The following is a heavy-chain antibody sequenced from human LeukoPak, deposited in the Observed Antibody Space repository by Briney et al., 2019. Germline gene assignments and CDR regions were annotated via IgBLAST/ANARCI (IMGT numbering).Heavy chain of an antibody. V-gene: IGHV4-61*01. CDR2: IYYSGST. J-gene: IGHJ4*02. Sequence: SETLSLTCTVSGGSVSSGTYCWSWIRQPPGKGLEWIGYIYYSGSTNYNPSLKSRVTISIDTSKNQFSLKLSSVTAADTAVYYCARDRVRGNANPYFDYWGQGTLVTVSS. D-gene: IGHD1-1*01. CDR3: ARDRVRGNANPYFDY. CDR1: GGSVSSGTYC.